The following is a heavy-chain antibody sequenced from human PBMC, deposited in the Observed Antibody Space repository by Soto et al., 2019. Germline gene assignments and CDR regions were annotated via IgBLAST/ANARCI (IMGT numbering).Heavy chain of an antibody. Sequence: PSETLSITCTVSGGSISSGGYYWTWIRQHPGKGLEWIGYIYYSGTTYYNPSLKSRVTISVDTSKNQFSLKLSSVTAADTAVYYCARSGYGDSWGQGTLVTVSS. J-gene: IGHJ4*02. D-gene: IGHD5-12*01. V-gene: IGHV4-31*03. CDR1: GGSISSGGYY. CDR3: ARSGYGDS. CDR2: IYYSGTT.